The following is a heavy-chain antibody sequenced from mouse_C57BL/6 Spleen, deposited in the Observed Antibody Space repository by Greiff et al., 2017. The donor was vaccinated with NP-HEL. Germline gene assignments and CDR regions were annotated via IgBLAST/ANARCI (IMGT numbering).Heavy chain of an antibody. Sequence: QVQLQQSGAELVRPGASVKLSCKASGYTFTDYYINWVKQRPGQGLAWIARIYPGSGNTYYNEKFKGKATLTAEKSSSTAYMQLSSLTSEDSAVYFCARSGDYDEGYWGQGTTLTVSS. J-gene: IGHJ2*01. CDR2: IYPGSGNT. V-gene: IGHV1-76*01. CDR3: ARSGDYDEGY. D-gene: IGHD2-4*01. CDR1: GYTFTDYY.